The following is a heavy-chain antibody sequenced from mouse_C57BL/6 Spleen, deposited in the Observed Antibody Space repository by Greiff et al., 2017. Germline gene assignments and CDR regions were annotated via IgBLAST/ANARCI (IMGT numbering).Heavy chain of an antibody. CDR1: GFTFTDYY. D-gene: IGHD1-1*01. CDR3: ARYRTDHYGSTLFPFAS. CDR2: IRNKANGYTT. Sequence: EVQLEESGGGLVQPGGSLRLSCAASGFTFTDYYMSWVRQPPGKALEWLGFIRNKANGYTTEYSASVKGRFTISRDNSQSILYLQMNALRAEDSATYYCARYRTDHYGSTLFPFASWGQGTSVPVSS. J-gene: IGHJ4*01. V-gene: IGHV7-3*01.